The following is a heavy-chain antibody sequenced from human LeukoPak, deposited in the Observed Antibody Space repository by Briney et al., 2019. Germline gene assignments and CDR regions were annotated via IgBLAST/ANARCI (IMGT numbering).Heavy chain of an antibody. CDR1: GCTFRGYW. CDR3: ARNSRYSFDI. V-gene: IGHV3-7*04. CDR2: IKSDGSEK. J-gene: IGHJ3*02. Sequence: GGSLRLSCAASGCTFRGYWMSWVRQAPGKGLEWVAHIKSDGSEKYYVDSVKGRFTISRDNAKNSLYLPMNSLRAEDTAVYYCARNSRYSFDIWGQGTMVTVSS. D-gene: IGHD4-11*01.